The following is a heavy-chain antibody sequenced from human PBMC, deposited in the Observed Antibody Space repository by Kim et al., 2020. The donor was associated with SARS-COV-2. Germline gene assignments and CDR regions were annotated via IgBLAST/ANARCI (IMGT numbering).Heavy chain of an antibody. V-gene: IGHV4-38-2*02. CDR3: ARDRGSGSYTYYYYYGMDV. CDR1: GYSISSGYY. CDR2: IYHSGST. J-gene: IGHJ6*02. Sequence: SETLSLTCTVSGYSISSGYYWGWIRQPPGKGLEWIGSIYHSGSTYYNPSLKSRVTISVDTSKNQFSLKLSSVTAADTAVYYCARDRGSGSYTYYYYYGMDVWGQGTTVTVSS. D-gene: IGHD3-10*01.